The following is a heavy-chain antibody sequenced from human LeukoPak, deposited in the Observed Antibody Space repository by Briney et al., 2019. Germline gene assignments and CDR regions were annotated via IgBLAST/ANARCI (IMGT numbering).Heavy chain of an antibody. CDR2: FSYSGNT. Sequence: SETLSLTCTVSGGSISSFYWSWIRQPAGKGLEWIGFFSYSGNTNYNPSLKSRVTISVDTSKNQFSLKLTSVTAADTAVYYCARDGPGDVGFDYWGQGTLVTISS. V-gene: IGHV4-59*01. J-gene: IGHJ4*02. CDR1: GGSISSFY. D-gene: IGHD7-27*01. CDR3: ARDGPGDVGFDY.